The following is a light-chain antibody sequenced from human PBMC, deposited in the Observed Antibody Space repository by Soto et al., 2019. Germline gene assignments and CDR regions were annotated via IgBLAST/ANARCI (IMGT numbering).Light chain of an antibody. CDR1: QSVTSTY. CDR2: GAS. J-gene: IGKJ1*01. Sequence: TQSPSTLADSVGDRFTLTCRASQSVTSTYLAWFQQRPGQAPKFLLYGASNRATGIPDRFRGSGSGTDFSLTISRLEPQDFAVYFCQQYESLPWTFGQGTKVDIK. CDR3: QQYESLPWT. V-gene: IGKV3-20*01.